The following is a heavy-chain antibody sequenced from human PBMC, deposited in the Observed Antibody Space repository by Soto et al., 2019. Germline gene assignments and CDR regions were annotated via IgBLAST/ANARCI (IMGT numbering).Heavy chain of an antibody. CDR1: GFGFSSYA. CDR3: AIVEDNTGWAVVDS. CDR2: TPATDDDT. Sequence: EVQLLESGGGMVQPGGSLRISCVASGFGFSSYAISWVRQSPGKGLEWVSTTPATDDDTSYALSVTGRFIVSRDNSKNTLSLLMRSLRAEDTALYYCAIVEDNTGWAVVDSWGQGTLVTVS. J-gene: IGHJ4*02. V-gene: IGHV3-23*01. D-gene: IGHD6-19*01.